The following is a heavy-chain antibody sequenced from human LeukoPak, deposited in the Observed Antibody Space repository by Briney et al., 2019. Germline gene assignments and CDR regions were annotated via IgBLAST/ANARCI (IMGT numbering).Heavy chain of an antibody. CDR2: IRYDGSNK. Sequence: GGSLRLSCAASGFTFSSYSMNWVRQAPGKGLEWVAFIRYDGSNKYYADSVKGRFTISRDNSKNTLYLQMNSLRAEDTAVYYCAKARLGSSWFDFDYWGQGTLVTVSS. J-gene: IGHJ4*02. CDR1: GFTFSSYS. CDR3: AKARLGSSWFDFDY. D-gene: IGHD6-13*01. V-gene: IGHV3-30*02.